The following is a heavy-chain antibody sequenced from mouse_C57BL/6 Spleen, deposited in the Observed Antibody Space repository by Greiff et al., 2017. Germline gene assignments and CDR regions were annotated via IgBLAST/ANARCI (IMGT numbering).Heavy chain of an antibody. Sequence: EVKLVESGGGLVKPGGSLKLSCAASGFTFSSYAMSWVRQTPEKRLEWVASISDGGSYIYYPDNVKGRFTISIDNAKNNLYLQMSHLRSEDTAMYYCASVGDYDGFDYWGQGTTLTVSS. V-gene: IGHV5-4*03. D-gene: IGHD2-4*01. CDR3: ASVGDYDGFDY. CDR2: ISDGGSYI. J-gene: IGHJ2*01. CDR1: GFTFSSYA.